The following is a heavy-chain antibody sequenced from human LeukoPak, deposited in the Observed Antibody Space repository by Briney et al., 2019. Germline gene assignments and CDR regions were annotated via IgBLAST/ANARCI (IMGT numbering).Heavy chain of an antibody. Sequence: ASVKVSCKASGYTFTSYDINWVRQATGQGLEWMGWMNPNSGNTGYAQKFQGRVTMTRNTSISTAYMELSSLRSEDTAVYFCARGAWPAVIPTRWFGPWGQGTLVTVSS. V-gene: IGHV1-8*01. J-gene: IGHJ5*02. CDR2: MNPNSGNT. CDR1: GYTFTSYD. D-gene: IGHD2-2*01. CDR3: ARGAWPAVIPTRWFGP.